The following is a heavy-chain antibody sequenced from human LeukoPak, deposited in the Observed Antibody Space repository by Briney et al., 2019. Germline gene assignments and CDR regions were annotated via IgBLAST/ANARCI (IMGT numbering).Heavy chain of an antibody. V-gene: IGHV3-23*01. CDR1: GFTFSNFA. D-gene: IGHD6-19*01. CDR2: ITATGDTA. Sequence: PGGSLRLSCAASGFTFSNFAMNWVRQAPGKGLEWVALITATGDTAYYADSVKGRFTISRDNSMNTVYMQMDSLRAEDTAIYYCAGDRNSDWYSPLDYWGQGSQVTVSP. CDR3: AGDRNSDWYSPLDY. J-gene: IGHJ4*02.